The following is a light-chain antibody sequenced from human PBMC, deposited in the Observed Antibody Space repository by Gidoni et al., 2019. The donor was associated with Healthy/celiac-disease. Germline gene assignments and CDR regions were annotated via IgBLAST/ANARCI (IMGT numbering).Light chain of an antibody. Sequence: DILMTQSPSSLSASVGDRVTITCRASQCISNSLAWYQQKPGKAPKLLLYAASRVESGVPSRFSGSGSGTDYTLTISSLQPEDFATYYCQQYYSTLYTFGQGTKLEIK. CDR1: QCISNS. CDR3: QQYYSTLYT. J-gene: IGKJ2*01. CDR2: AAS. V-gene: IGKV1-NL1*01.